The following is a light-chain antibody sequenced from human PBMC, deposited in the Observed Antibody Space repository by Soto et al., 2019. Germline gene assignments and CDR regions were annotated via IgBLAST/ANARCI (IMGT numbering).Light chain of an antibody. V-gene: IGKV4-1*01. CDR2: WAS. Sequence: DIVMTQSPDSLAVSLGERATINCKSSQSVLYSSNNKNYLAWYQQKPGQPPKLLIYWASTRESGVPDRFSGSGSGTDFTLPISSLQAEDVAVYYCQQYYSTPPRWTFGQGTKVEIK. CDR1: QSVLYSSNNKNY. J-gene: IGKJ1*01. CDR3: QQYYSTPPRWT.